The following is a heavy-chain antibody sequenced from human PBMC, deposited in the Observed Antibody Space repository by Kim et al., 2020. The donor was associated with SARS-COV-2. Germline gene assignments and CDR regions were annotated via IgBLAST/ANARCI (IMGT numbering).Heavy chain of an antibody. CDR1: GYTFTSYG. CDR3: ARLWFGELPNWFDP. CDR2: ISAYNGNT. J-gene: IGHJ5*02. D-gene: IGHD3-10*01. V-gene: IGHV1-18*01. Sequence: ASVKVSCKASGYTFTSYGISWVRQAPGQGLEWMGWISAYNGNTNYSQKLQGRVTMTTDTSTSTAYMELRSLRSDETAVYYCARLWFGELPNWFDPWGQGTLVTVSS.